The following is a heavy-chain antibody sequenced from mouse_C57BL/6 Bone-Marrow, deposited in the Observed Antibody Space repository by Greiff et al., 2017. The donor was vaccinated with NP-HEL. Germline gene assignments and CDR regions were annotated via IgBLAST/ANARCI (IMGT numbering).Heavy chain of an antibody. J-gene: IGHJ2*01. CDR2: IDPENGDT. V-gene: IGHV14-4*01. Sequence: EVQLVESGAELVRPGASVKLSCTASGFNIKDDYMHWVKQRPEQGLEWIGWIDPENGDTEYASKFQGKATITADTSSNTAYLQLSSLTSEDTAVYYCTTRGLIYYDYDGYWGQGTTLTVSS. CDR1: GFNIKDDY. CDR3: TTRGLIYYDYDGY. D-gene: IGHD2-4*01.